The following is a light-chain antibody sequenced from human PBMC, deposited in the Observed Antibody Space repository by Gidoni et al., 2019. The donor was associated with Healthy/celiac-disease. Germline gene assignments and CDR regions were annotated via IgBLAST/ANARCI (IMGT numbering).Light chain of an antibody. CDR1: QSISSY. CDR3: QQSYSTPLT. V-gene: IGKV1-39*01. Sequence: IQMTRPPSSLSASVGDRVTITARASQSISSYLKWYQQKPGKAPKLLIYAASSLQSGVPSRFSGSGSGTDFTLTISRLQPEDFVTYYCQQSYSTPLTFGGGTKLEIK. CDR2: AAS. J-gene: IGKJ4*01.